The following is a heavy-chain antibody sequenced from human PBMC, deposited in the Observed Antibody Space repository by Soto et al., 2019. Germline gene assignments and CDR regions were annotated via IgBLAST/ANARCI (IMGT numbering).Heavy chain of an antibody. V-gene: IGHV1-18*01. D-gene: IGHD1-26*01. CDR3: ARLLTEGATYREDAFDM. J-gene: IGHJ3*02. Sequence: QLQLVQSGGEVKTPGASVKVSCTTSGYTFTSHGISWVRQATGQGLEWIGWISTYNGKTDYAQTFQGRGTMTADTLTSTVYMEVRNLRSDDTAVYYCARLLTEGATYREDAFDMWGQGTKVTVAS. CDR2: ISTYNGKT. CDR1: GYTFTSHG.